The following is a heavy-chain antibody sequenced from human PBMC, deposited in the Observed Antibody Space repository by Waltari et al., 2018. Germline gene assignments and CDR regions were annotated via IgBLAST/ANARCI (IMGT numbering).Heavy chain of an antibody. J-gene: IGHJ4*02. V-gene: IGHV3-21*02. CDR2: INFSGDGT. Sequence: EVLLVESGGGLVQPGGSLRLSCAASGFTFSPFGMTWVRQAPGKGLELVSTINFSGDGTYYADSVKGRFTISRDNAKNSVYLQMNTLRAEDTAVYYCARDGSGWSRDYWGQGILVTVSS. CDR1: GFTFSPFG. CDR3: ARDGSGWSRDY. D-gene: IGHD6-19*01.